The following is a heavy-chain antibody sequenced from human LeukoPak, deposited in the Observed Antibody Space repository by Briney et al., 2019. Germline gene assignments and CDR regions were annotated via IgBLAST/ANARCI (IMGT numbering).Heavy chain of an antibody. CDR2: INHSGST. V-gene: IGHV4-34*01. J-gene: IGHJ4*02. CDR3: ARKKNYYGGNSLDY. CDR1: GGSFSGYY. D-gene: IGHD4-23*01. Sequence: SETLSLTCAVYGGSFSGYYWSWIRQPPGKGLEWIGEINHSGSTNYNPSLKSRVTISVDTSKNQFSLKLSSVTAADTAVYYCARKKNYYGGNSLDYWGQGTLVTVSS.